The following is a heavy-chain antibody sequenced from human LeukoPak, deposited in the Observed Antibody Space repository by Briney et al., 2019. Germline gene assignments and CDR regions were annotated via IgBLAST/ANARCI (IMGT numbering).Heavy chain of an antibody. CDR3: ARHGQGYCSGGNCKNWFDP. CDR2: IDPSDSYT. Sequence: GESLRISCKGSGYSFTSYWISWVRQMPGKGLEWMGRIDPSDSYTNYSPSFQGHVTISADKSISTAYLQWSSLKASDTAMYYCARHGQGYCSGGNCKNWFDPWGQGTLVTVSS. CDR1: GYSFTSYW. V-gene: IGHV5-10-1*01. J-gene: IGHJ5*02. D-gene: IGHD2-15*01.